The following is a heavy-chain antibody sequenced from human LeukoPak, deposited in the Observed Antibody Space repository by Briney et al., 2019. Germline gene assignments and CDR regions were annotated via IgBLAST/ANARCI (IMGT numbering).Heavy chain of an antibody. CDR1: GYSFTSYW. Sequence: GESLKISCKGSGYSFTSYWIGWVRQMPGKGLEWMGIICPGDSDTRYSPSFQGQVTISADKSISTAYLQWSSLKASDTAMYYCARQPRLRVRSGRYNWFDPWGQGTLVTVSS. V-gene: IGHV5-51*01. D-gene: IGHD6-19*01. CDR2: ICPGDSDT. CDR3: ARQPRLRVRSGRYNWFDP. J-gene: IGHJ5*02.